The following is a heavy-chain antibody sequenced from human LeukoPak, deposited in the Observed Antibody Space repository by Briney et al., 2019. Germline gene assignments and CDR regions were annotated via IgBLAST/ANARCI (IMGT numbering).Heavy chain of an antibody. CDR3: ARDFGSSGWYDY. CDR2: IYASGST. J-gene: IGHJ4*02. CDR1: GGSISSYY. V-gene: IGHV4-4*07. Sequence: PSETLSLTCTASGGSISSYYWSWIRQPAGKGLEWIGRIYASGSTNYNPSLNSRVTMSVDASKNQFSLKLSSVTAADTAVYYCARDFGSSGWYDYWGQGTLVTVSS. D-gene: IGHD6-19*01.